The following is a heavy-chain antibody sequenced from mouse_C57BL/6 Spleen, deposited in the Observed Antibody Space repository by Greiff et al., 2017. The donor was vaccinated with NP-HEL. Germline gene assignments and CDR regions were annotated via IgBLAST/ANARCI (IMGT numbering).Heavy chain of an antibody. J-gene: IGHJ3*01. CDR3: TRRDDYGSSYVAWFAY. D-gene: IGHD1-1*01. V-gene: IGHV1-15*01. CDR2: IDPETGGT. Sequence: VQGVESGAELVRPGASVTLSCKASGYTFTDYEMHWVKQTPVHGLEWIGAIDPETGGTAYNQKFKGKAILTADKSSSTAYMELRSLTSEDSAGYSCTRRDDYGSSYVAWFAYWGQGTLVTVSA. CDR1: GYTFTDYE.